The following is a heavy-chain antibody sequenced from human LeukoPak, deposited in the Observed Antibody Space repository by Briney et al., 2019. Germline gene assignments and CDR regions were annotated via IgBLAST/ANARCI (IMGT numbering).Heavy chain of an antibody. J-gene: IGHJ4*02. V-gene: IGHV4-34*01. CDR3: ARDRLYCSGGSCYSKFDY. CDR2: INHSGNT. CDR1: GGSFSDYY. D-gene: IGHD2-15*01. Sequence: ASETLSLTCAVYGGSFSDYYWSWIRQSPGKGLEWIGEINHSGNTNYNPSLKSRVTILVDKSKNQFSLKLRSVTAADTAVYYCARDRLYCSGGSCYSKFDYWGQGTLVTVSS.